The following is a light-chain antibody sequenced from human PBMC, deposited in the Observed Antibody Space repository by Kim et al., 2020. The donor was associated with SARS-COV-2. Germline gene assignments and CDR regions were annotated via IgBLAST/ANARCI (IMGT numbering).Light chain of an antibody. V-gene: IGKV1-39*01. J-gene: IGKJ2*01. CDR3: QQSYSTPYI. CDR2: AAS. Sequence: SASVGDRVTITCLASQNIRNDLNWYQQKPGKAPKVLIYAASSLQGGVPSRFSGGGSGTDFTLTISSLQPEDSATYYCQQSYSTPYIFGQGTKLEI. CDR1: QNIRND.